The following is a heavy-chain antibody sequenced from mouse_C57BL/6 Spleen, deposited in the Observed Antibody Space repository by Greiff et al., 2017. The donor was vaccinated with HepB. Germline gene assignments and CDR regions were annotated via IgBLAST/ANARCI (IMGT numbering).Heavy chain of an antibody. D-gene: IGHD1-1*01. CDR2: INPSNGGT. CDR3: ARTSYYYGPFDY. J-gene: IGHJ2*01. CDR1: GYTFTSYW. V-gene: IGHV1-53*01. Sequence: VQLQQSGTELVKPGASVKLSCKASGYTFTSYWMHWVKQRPGQGLEWIGNINPSNGGTNYNEKFKSKATLTVDKSSSTAYMQLSSLTSEDSAVYYCARTSYYYGPFDYWGQGTTLTVSS.